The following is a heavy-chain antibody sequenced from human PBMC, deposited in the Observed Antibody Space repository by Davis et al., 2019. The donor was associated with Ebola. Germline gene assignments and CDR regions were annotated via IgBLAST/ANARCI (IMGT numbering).Heavy chain of an antibody. J-gene: IGHJ6*02. CDR3: ARSLIGRYYYYGMDV. V-gene: IGHV3-11*01. CDR2: ISSSGSTI. CDR1: GFSFSNAW. Sequence: GESLKISCAASGFSFSNAWLSWIRQAPGKGLEWVSYISSSGSTIYYADSVKGRFTISRDNAKNSLYLQMNSLRAEDTAVYYCARSLIGRYYYYGMDVWGQGTTVTVSS.